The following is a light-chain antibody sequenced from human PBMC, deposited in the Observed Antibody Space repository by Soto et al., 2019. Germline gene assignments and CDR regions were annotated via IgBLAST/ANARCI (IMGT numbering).Light chain of an antibody. CDR2: EVS. CDR1: SSGVGGYNY. Sequence: QSVLTQPASVSGSPGQSITISCTGTSSGVGGYNYVSWYQQHPGKAPKLMIYEVSNRPSGVSNRFSGSKSGNTASLTISGLQGGDEADYYCSSYTSSSTPYVFGTGTKVTVL. CDR3: SSYTSSSTPYV. V-gene: IGLV2-14*01. J-gene: IGLJ1*01.